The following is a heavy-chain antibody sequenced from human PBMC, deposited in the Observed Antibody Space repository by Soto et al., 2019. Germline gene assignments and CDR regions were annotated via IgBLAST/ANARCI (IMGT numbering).Heavy chain of an antibody. Sequence: EVQLLESGGGLVQPGGSLRLSCAASGFTFSSYVMSWVRQAPGKGLEWVSGISGSGDNTYYADSVKGRFTISRDNSSNTLFLQMNSLRAEDTALYFCAKEMGDYYDSSGSWFDPWGQGTLVTVSS. CDR1: GFTFSSYV. D-gene: IGHD3-22*01. J-gene: IGHJ5*02. V-gene: IGHV3-23*01. CDR2: ISGSGDNT. CDR3: AKEMGDYYDSSGSWFDP.